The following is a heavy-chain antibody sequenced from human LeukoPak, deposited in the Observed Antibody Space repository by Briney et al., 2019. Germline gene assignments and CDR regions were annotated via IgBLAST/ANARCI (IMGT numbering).Heavy chain of an antibody. Sequence: SETLSLTCTVSGGFISSGCDYWGWIRQPPGKGLQWIGSIYYTGSTNYNPSLKSRVTISVDTSKNQFSLQLSSVTAADTAMYYCARNITTYCGSDHSPKRNCFDPWGQGTLVTVSS. V-gene: IGHV4-39*01. J-gene: IGHJ5*02. CDR2: IYYTGST. CDR1: GGFISSGCDY. CDR3: ARNITTYCGSDHSPKRNCFDP. D-gene: IGHD2-21*01.